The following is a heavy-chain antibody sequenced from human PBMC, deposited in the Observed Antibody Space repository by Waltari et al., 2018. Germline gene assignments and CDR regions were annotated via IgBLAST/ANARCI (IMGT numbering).Heavy chain of an antibody. CDR1: GYTFTSYD. J-gene: IGHJ5*02. D-gene: IGHD1-7*01. Sequence: QVQLVQSGAEVKKPGASVKVSCKASGYTFTSYDIHWARQATGQGLEWMGWMNTNSGNTGYEKNFRGRVTITAETSTDTSYMELSSLRSEDTAVYYCARGGRGTDWFDPWGQGTLVTVSS. CDR3: ARGGRGTDWFDP. CDR2: MNTNSGNT. V-gene: IGHV1-8*01.